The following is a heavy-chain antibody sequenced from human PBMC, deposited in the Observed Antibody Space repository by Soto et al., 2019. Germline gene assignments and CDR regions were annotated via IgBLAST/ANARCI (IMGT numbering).Heavy chain of an antibody. J-gene: IGHJ4*02. V-gene: IGHV4-31*03. CDR2: IYYTGSA. D-gene: IGHD3-22*01. CDR3: AREAYYYDSSGYFSKYFDS. CDR1: GGSISSGGYY. Sequence: TLSLTCTVSGGSISSGGYYWSWIRQHPGKGPEWIGYIYYTGSAYYNPSLKSRLTISVDTSNNQFSLKLSSVTAEDTAVYYCAREAYYYDSSGYFSKYFDSWGQGTLVTVSS.